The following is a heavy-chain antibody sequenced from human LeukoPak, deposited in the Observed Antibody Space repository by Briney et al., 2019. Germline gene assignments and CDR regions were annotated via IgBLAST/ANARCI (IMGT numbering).Heavy chain of an antibody. V-gene: IGHV3-23*01. CDR2: ISGGDDST. CDR1: GFTFSSYA. J-gene: IGHJ1*01. D-gene: IGHD4-17*01. CDR3: ARDDYGDYSWYFQH. Sequence: GRSLRLSCAASGFTFSSYAMSWVRQAPGKGLEWVSTISGGDDSTYYADSVKGRFTVSRDYSKDTLFLQMNSLRAEDTAVYYCARDDYGDYSWYFQHWGQGTLVTVSS.